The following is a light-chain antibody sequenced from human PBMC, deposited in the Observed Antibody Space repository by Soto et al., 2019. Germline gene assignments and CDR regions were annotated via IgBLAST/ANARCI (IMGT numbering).Light chain of an antibody. CDR2: AAS. CDR3: QHFNSYPPT. J-gene: IGKJ4*01. Sequence: DIQLTQSPSFLSASVGDRVTITCRASQGISNYLAWYQQKPGTAPKLLIYAASTLQSGVPSRFSGSGSGTEFTLTISSLQPEDFATYHCQHFNSYPPTFGGGTKVEIK. CDR1: QGISNY. V-gene: IGKV1-9*01.